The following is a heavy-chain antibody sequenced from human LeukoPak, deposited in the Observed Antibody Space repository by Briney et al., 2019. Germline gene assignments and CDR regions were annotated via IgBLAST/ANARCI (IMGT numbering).Heavy chain of an antibody. Sequence: GGSLRLSCAASGFAFSSYAMSWVRQAPGKGLEWVSAISGSGGSTYYADSVKGRFTISRDNSKNTLYLQMNSLRAEDTAVYYCAKDYITMVRGGLDAFGIWGQGTMVTVSS. J-gene: IGHJ3*02. CDR2: ISGSGGST. CDR3: AKDYITMVRGGLDAFGI. D-gene: IGHD3-10*01. V-gene: IGHV3-23*01. CDR1: GFAFSSYA.